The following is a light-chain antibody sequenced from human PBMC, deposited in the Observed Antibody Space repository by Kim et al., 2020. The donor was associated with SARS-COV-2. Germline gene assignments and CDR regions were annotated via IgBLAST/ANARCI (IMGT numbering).Light chain of an antibody. CDR2: AAS. V-gene: IGKV1-27*01. CDR1: QDIRSH. CDR3: QKYDSVPRT. J-gene: IGKJ1*01. Sequence: DIQMTQSPSSLSASVGDRVTITCRASQDIRSHLAWYQQRPGNVPKLLIYAASALHSGVPSRFGGSGSGTDFTLTITSLQPEDVATYYCQKYDSVPRTFGPGTRVEIK.